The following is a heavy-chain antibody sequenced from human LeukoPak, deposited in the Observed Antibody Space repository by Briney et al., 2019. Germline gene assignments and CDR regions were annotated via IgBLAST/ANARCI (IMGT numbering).Heavy chain of an antibody. CDR1: GFTFSSYG. CDR3: ARGGSGSYYNRYYFDY. J-gene: IGHJ4*02. CDR2: IWYDGSNK. Sequence: GGSLRLSCAASGFTFSSYGMHWVRQAPGKGLEWVAVIWYDGSNKYYADSVKGRFTISRDNSKNTLYLQMNSLRAEDTAVYYCARGGSGSYYNRYYFDYWGQGTLVTVSS. V-gene: IGHV3-33*01. D-gene: IGHD3-10*01.